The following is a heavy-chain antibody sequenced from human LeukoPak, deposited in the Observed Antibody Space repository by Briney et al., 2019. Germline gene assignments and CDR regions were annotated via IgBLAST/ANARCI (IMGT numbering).Heavy chain of an antibody. CDR3: AKDFVPRGGSYFPGFDY. V-gene: IGHV3-23*01. D-gene: IGHD1-26*01. CDR1: GFTFSSYA. Sequence: GGSLRLSCAASGFTFSSYAMNWVRQAPGKGLEWDSTISNNGDRTYYADSVKGRFTISRDNSKNTLYLQMNSLRTEDTAVYYCAKDFVPRGGSYFPGFDYWGQGTLVIVSS. J-gene: IGHJ4*02. CDR2: ISNNGDRT.